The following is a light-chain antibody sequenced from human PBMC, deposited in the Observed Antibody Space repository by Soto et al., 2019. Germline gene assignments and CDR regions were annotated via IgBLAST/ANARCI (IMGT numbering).Light chain of an antibody. CDR1: SSNVGSYKL. J-gene: IGLJ1*01. CDR3: RSYTSTSSYV. CDR2: EVN. Sequence: QSVLAQPASVSGSPGQSITISCTGTSSNVGSYKLVSWYQQHPGKAPKLMIFEVNKRPSGVSNRFSGSKYGNTASLTISGLKVEDEADYYCRSYTSTSSYVFGTGPKVTV. V-gene: IGLV2-14*02.